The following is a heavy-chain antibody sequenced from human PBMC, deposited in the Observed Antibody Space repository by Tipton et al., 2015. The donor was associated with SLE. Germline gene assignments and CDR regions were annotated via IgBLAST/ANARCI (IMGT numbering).Heavy chain of an antibody. V-gene: IGHV4-34*01. J-gene: IGHJ6*03. D-gene: IGHD6-19*01. CDR3: AGGGQSHYYYYYMDV. CDR1: GGSFSGYY. CDR2: INHSGST. Sequence: TLSLTCAVYGGSFSGYYWSWIRQPPGKGLEWIGEINHSGSTNYNPSLKSRVTISVDTSKNQFSLKLSSVTAADTAVYYCAGGGQSHYYYYYMDVWGKGTTVTVSS.